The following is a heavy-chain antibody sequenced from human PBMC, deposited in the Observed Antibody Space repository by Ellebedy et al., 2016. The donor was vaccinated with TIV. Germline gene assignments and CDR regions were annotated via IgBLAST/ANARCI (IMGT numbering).Heavy chain of an antibody. CDR2: IYPGDSDI. V-gene: IGHV5-51*01. D-gene: IGHD5/OR15-5a*01. J-gene: IGHJ4*02. CDR1: GYSFTKYW. Sequence: KVSCKASGYSFTKYWIGWVRQMPGKGLEWMGIIYPGDSDIRYSPSFQGQVTISADKSISTAYLQWSSLKASDTAMYYCAASRLGVYDYYYWGQGTLVTVSS. CDR3: AASRLGVYDYYY.